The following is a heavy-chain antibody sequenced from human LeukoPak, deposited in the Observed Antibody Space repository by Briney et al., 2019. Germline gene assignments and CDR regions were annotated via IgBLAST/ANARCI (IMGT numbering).Heavy chain of an antibody. CDR1: GFTFSSYW. CDR3: AELGITMIGGV. D-gene: IGHD3-10*02. CDR2: IKQDGSEK. J-gene: IGHJ6*04. V-gene: IGHV3-7*01. Sequence: GSLRLSCAASGFTFSSYWMSWVRQAPGKGLEWVANIKQDGSEKYYVDSVKGRFTISRDNAKNSLYLQMNGLRAEDTAVYYCAELGITMIGGVWGKGTTVTISS.